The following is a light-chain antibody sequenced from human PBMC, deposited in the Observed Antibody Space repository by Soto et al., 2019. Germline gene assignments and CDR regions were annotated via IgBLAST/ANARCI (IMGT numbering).Light chain of an antibody. V-gene: IGKV3-11*01. Sequence: EIVLTHSPGTLSLSPGERAALSGRASRSISTYLAWYQQKPGQAPRLLIYEALNRATGIPARFSGSGSGTDFTLTISSLEPEDFAVYYCQQRNNWPLTFGGGTKVDIK. CDR1: RSISTY. CDR2: EAL. J-gene: IGKJ4*02. CDR3: QQRNNWPLT.